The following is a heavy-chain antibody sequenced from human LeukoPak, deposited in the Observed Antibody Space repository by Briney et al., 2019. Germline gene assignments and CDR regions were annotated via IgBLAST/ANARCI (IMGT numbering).Heavy chain of an antibody. D-gene: IGHD2-2*01. CDR1: GFTFSSYG. J-gene: IGHJ4*02. Sequence: GGSLRLSCAASGFTFSSYGMHWVRQAPGKGLEWVAFIRYDGSNKYYADSVKGRFTISRDNSKNTLYLQMNSLRAEDTAVYYCAKDPWGVLGYCSSTSCSTLDYWGQGTLVTVSS. CDR2: IRYDGSNK. V-gene: IGHV3-30*02. CDR3: AKDPWGVLGYCSSTSCSTLDY.